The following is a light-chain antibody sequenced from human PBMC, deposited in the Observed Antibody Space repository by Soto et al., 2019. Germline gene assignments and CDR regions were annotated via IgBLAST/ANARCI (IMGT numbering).Light chain of an antibody. V-gene: IGKV1-9*01. CDR2: AAS. Sequence: DIPLTQSPSFLSASVGDRVTITCRASQAITSYLAWYQQKPGKAPKLLIYAASTLQSGVPSRFSGSGSGTDFTLTISCLQSEDFATYYCQQYYSYPWTFGQGTKVDIK. CDR3: QQYYSYPWT. J-gene: IGKJ1*01. CDR1: QAITSY.